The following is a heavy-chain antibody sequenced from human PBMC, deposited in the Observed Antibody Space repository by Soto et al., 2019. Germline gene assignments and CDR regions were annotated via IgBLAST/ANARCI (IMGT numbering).Heavy chain of an antibody. CDR2: INPGNGNT. V-gene: IGHV1-3*01. J-gene: IGHJ4*02. Sequence: ASVKVSCKASGYTFTSYGINWVRQAPGRGLEWMGWINPGNGNTKYSQQFQGRVIIDRDTSASTAYMELSSLRSEDTAVYYCARGGSHFWSGYAPFYFDYWGQGTLVTVSS. CDR3: ARGGSHFWSGYAPFYFDY. D-gene: IGHD3-3*02. CDR1: GYTFTSYG.